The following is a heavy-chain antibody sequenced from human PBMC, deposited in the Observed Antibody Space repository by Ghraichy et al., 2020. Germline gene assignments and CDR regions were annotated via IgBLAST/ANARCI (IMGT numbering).Heavy chain of an antibody. CDR2: VSYSGTS. CDR3: ARHVFSLGITYAFQV. Sequence: SETLSLTCTVSGASLRSSSYYWGWIRQSPGRGLQYIASVSYSGTSYDNPALERRVTVSVDTSKNQFSLRLTSVTAADSSIYYCARHVFSLGITYAFQVWGQGTAVTVSS. CDR1: GASLRSSSYY. V-gene: IGHV4-39*01. J-gene: IGHJ3*01. D-gene: IGHD7-27*01.